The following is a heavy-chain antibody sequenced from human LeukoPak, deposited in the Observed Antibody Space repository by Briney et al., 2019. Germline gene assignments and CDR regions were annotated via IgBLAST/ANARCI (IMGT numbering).Heavy chain of an antibody. CDR3: ANSPSYSSGWFLN. Sequence: GMSLRLSCGASGFTFRDHYMTWIRQAPGKGLEWVSSISGSGSDKFYSNSVKGRFSVSRDNVKNSLYQELTTLRAEDTAVYYCANSPSYSSGWFLNWGQGVLVTVSS. CDR1: GFTFRDHY. V-gene: IGHV3-11*04. CDR2: ISGSGSDK. D-gene: IGHD6-19*01. J-gene: IGHJ4*02.